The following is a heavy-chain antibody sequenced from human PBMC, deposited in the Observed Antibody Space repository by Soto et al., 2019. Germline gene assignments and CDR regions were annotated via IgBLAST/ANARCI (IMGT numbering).Heavy chain of an antibody. J-gene: IGHJ4*02. CDR2: ISYDGSNK. Sequence: PGGSLRLSCAASGFTFSSYGMHWVRQAPGKGLEWVAVISYDGSNKYYADSVKGRFTISRDNSKNTLYLHMNSLRAEDTAVYYCAKDPLDSSGYKPSYFDYWGQGTLVTVSS. V-gene: IGHV3-30*18. CDR3: AKDPLDSSGYKPSYFDY. CDR1: GFTFSSYG. D-gene: IGHD3-22*01.